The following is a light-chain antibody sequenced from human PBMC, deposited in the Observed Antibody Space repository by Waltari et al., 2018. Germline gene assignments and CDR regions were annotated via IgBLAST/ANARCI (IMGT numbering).Light chain of an antibody. CDR2: WAS. CDR1: QSVLYSSDNNHY. CDR3: QQYYSSPYT. V-gene: IGKV4-1*01. J-gene: IGKJ2*01. Sequence: DIVMIQSPDSLAVSLGERATINCKSSQSVLYSSDNNHYLAWYQQKPGQPPRLLIYWASTRESGVPDRFSGSGSGTDFTLTISSLQAEDVAVYYCQQYYSSPYTFGQGTKLEIK.